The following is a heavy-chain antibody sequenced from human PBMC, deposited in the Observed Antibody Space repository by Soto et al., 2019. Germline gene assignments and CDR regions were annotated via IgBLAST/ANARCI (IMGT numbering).Heavy chain of an antibody. D-gene: IGHD3-3*01. J-gene: IGHJ6*02. CDR1: GYTFTSYG. CDR2: ISAYNGNT. V-gene: IGHV1-18*01. Sequence: QVQLVQSGAEVKKPGASVKVSCKASGYTFTSYGISWVRQAPGQGLEWMGWISAYNGNTNYAQKLQGRVTMTTDTSTSTAYMELRSLRSDDTALYYCARDRVFGVVLPYYYGMDVWGQGTTVTVSS. CDR3: ARDRVFGVVLPYYYGMDV.